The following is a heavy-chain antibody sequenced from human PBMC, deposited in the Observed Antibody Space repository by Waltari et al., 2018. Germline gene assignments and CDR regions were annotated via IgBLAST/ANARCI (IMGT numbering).Heavy chain of an antibody. CDR1: GYTFTGYY. Sequence: QVQLVQSGAEVKKPGASVKVSCKASGYTFTGYYMHWVRQAPGQGLEWMGRIKPNSGGTNYEQKFQGRVTMTRDTSISTAYMELSRLRSDDTAVYYCARYYYDSSGYLDDAFDIWGQGTMVTVSS. CDR2: IKPNSGGT. V-gene: IGHV1-2*06. CDR3: ARYYYDSSGYLDDAFDI. D-gene: IGHD3-22*01. J-gene: IGHJ3*02.